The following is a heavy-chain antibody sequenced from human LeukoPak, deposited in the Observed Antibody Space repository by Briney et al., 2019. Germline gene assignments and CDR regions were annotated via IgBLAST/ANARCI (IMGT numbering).Heavy chain of an antibody. CDR1: GFTFSRYA. D-gene: IGHD3-16*01. Sequence: GGSLRLSCAGSGFTFSRYAMSWVRQAPGKGLDWVSGISGSGDSTYSADSMKGRFTISRDNSKNTLYLQMNSLRAEDAAVYYCAKDLDDRNWGQGTLVTVSS. CDR3: AKDLDDRN. J-gene: IGHJ4*02. V-gene: IGHV3-23*01. CDR2: ISGSGDST.